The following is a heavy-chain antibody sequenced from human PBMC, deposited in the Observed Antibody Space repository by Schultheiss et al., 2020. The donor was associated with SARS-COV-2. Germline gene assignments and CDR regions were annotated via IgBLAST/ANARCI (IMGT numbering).Heavy chain of an antibody. CDR1: GFTVSSNY. D-gene: IGHD6-6*01. V-gene: IGHV3-33*08. CDR2: IWYDGSNK. Sequence: GGSLRLSCAASGFTVSSNYMSWVRQAPGKGLEWVAVIWYDGSNKYYADSVKGRFTISRDNSKNSLYLQMNSLRAEDTAVYYCARDLVIAARPGFDYWGQGTLVTVSS. CDR3: ARDLVIAARPGFDY. J-gene: IGHJ4*02.